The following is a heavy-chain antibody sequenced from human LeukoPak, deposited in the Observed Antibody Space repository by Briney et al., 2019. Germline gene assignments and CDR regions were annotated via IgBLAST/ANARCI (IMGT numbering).Heavy chain of an antibody. CDR2: ISLTGLT. Sequence: PSETLSLTCGVSGDSISNTNWWSWVRPPPGQGLEWIGEISLTGLTHYNPSLESRVTVSLDKPKNQLSLNLTSVTAADTAVYYCSRENGAFSPFGYWGQGTLVTVLS. CDR3: SRENGAFSPFGY. V-gene: IGHV4-4*02. CDR1: GDSISNTNW. J-gene: IGHJ4*02. D-gene: IGHD2-8*01.